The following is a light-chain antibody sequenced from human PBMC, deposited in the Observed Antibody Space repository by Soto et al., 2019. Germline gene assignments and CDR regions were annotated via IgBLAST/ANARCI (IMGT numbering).Light chain of an antibody. CDR2: GAS. CDR3: QQYNNWWT. CDR1: QSVRSN. J-gene: IGKJ1*01. Sequence: EIVMTQSPATLCVSPGERATLSCRASQSVRSNLAWYQQKPGQAPRLLIYGASTRATGIPARFSGSGSGTEFTLTISSLQSEDFAVYYCQQYNNWWTFGQGTKVDIK. V-gene: IGKV3-15*01.